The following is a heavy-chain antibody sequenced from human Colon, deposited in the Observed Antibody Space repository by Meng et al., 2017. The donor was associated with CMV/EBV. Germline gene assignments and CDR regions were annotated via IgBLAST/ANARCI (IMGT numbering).Heavy chain of an antibody. CDR3: AKDVIAYHRGAAGGMDV. CDR2: IRYDGDNK. Sequence: GESLKISCAASGFTFGSFGMHWVRQAPGKGLEWVAFIRYDGDNKYHAYEGSVKGRFTVSRDNSQNTLYLQMNSLRGEDMAVYYCAKDVIAYHRGAAGGMDVWGQGTTVTVSS. CDR1: GFTFGSFG. D-gene: IGHD2-21*01. J-gene: IGHJ6*02. V-gene: IGHV3-30*02.